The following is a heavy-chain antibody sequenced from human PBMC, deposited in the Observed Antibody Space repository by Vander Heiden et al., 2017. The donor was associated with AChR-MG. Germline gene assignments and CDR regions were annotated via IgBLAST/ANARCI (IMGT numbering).Heavy chain of an antibody. D-gene: IGHD1-26*01. CDR3: AKEWELLGQSYNLDY. CDR2: IRYDGSNK. V-gene: IGHV3-30*02. J-gene: IGHJ4*02. CDR1: GFTFSSYG. Sequence: QVQLVESGGGVVQPGGSLRLSCAASGFTFSSYGMHWVRQAPGKGLEWVAFIRYDGSNKYYADSVKGRFTISRDNSKNTLYLQMNSLRAEDTAVYYCAKEWELLGQSYNLDYWGQGTLVTVSS.